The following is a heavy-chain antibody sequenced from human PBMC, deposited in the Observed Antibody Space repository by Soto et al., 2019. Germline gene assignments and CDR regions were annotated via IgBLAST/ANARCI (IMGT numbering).Heavy chain of an antibody. D-gene: IGHD3-3*01. J-gene: IGHJ6*03. CDR2: IYNSGST. V-gene: IGHV4-30-2*01. CDR1: GGYIVGGYYS. CDR3: ATYRKFFQV. Sequence: TLSLTCAVSGGYIVGGYYSFNGIRQPPGNGLEWIGFIYNSGSTYYNSSLKSRVTISVDRSKNHFFLNLTSVTAADTAVYYCATYRKFFQVWGKGTKVTVS.